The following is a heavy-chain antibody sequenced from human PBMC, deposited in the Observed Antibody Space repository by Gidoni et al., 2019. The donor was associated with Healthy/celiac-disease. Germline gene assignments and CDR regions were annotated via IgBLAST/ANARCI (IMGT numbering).Heavy chain of an antibody. J-gene: IGHJ4*02. V-gene: IGHV1-18*04. Sequence: QVQLVQSGAEVKKPGASVKVSCKASGYTFTSYGISWVRQAPGQGLEWMGWISAYNGNTNYAQKLQGRVTMTTDTSTSTAYMELRSLRSDDTAVYYCARVVEESIRAPIFGVVIMAQYYFDYWGQGTLVTVSS. CDR2: ISAYNGNT. D-gene: IGHD3-3*01. CDR3: ARVVEESIRAPIFGVVIMAQYYFDY. CDR1: GYTFTSYG.